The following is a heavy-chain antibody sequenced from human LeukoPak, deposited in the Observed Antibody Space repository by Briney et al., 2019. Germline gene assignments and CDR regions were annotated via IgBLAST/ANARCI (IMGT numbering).Heavy chain of an antibody. CDR3: ARFYGDYTAFDI. J-gene: IGHJ3*02. Sequence: GGSLRLSCAASGFTFNSYSMNWVRQAPGRGLEWVSYISSSSSTIYYADSVKGRFTISRDNAKNSLYLQMNSLRAEDTAVYYCARFYGDYTAFDIWGQGTMVTVSS. V-gene: IGHV3-48*01. D-gene: IGHD4-17*01. CDR1: GFTFNSYS. CDR2: ISSSSSTI.